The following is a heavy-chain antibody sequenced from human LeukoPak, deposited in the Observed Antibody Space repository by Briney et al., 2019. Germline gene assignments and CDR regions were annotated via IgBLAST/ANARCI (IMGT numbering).Heavy chain of an antibody. J-gene: IGHJ4*02. CDR3: ARRDSSGYYDY. V-gene: IGHV4-31*03. CDR2: IYYSGST. CDR1: GGSISSGGY. D-gene: IGHD3-22*01. Sequence: SETLSLTCTVSGGSISSGGYWSWLRQPPGKGLEWIGYIYYSGSTYYNPSLKSRVTISVDTSKNQFSLKLSSVTAADTAVYYCARRDSSGYYDYWGQGTLVTVSS.